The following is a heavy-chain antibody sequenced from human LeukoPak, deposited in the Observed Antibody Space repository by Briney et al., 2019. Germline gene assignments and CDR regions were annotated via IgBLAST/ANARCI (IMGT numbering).Heavy chain of an antibody. D-gene: IGHD4-17*01. CDR3: ARLWGYGDYFYFDY. CDR1: GGSISSGNYY. CDR2: FYTSGST. Sequence: PSETLSLTCTVSGGSISSGNYYWSWIRPPAGRGLEWIGRFYTSGSTNYSPALKSRVTISVDTSKNQFSLKLSSVTAADTAVYYCARLWGYGDYFYFDYWGQGTLVTVSS. J-gene: IGHJ4*02. V-gene: IGHV4-61*02.